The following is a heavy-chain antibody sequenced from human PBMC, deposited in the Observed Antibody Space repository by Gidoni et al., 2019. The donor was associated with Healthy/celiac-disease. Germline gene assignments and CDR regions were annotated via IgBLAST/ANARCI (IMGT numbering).Heavy chain of an antibody. CDR3: ARNSLYYDFWSGYGYYYYYYYMDV. J-gene: IGHJ6*03. Sequence: QVTLNASGPVLVQPTETLTLTCTVSGFSLSTARMGVTLIRQPPGKALEWLAHIFSNDEKSYSTSLKSRLTISKDTAKSQVVLTMTNMDTVDTATYYCARNSLYYDFWSGYGYYYYYYYMDVWGKGTTVTVSS. V-gene: IGHV2-26*01. D-gene: IGHD3-3*01. CDR2: IFSNDEK. CDR1: GFSLSTARMG.